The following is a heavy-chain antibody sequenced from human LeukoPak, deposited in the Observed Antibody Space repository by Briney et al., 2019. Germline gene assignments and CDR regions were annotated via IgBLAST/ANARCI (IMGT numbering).Heavy chain of an antibody. CDR1: GFTFSSYW. V-gene: IGHV3-74*01. J-gene: IGHJ5*02. CDR3: ARRTGTTSP. CDR2: INIDGSI. D-gene: IGHD1-7*01. Sequence: GGSLRLSCAASGFTFSSYWMHWVRQAPGKGLVWVSRINIDGSIAYADSVKGRFTISRDNAKNTLYLQMNSLRAEDTAVYYCARRTGTTSPWGQGTLVTVSS.